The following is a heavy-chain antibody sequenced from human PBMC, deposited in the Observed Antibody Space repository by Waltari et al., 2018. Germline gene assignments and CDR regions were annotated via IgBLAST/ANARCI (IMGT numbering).Heavy chain of an antibody. D-gene: IGHD4-17*01. V-gene: IGHV4-59*11. CDR1: GGSISSHY. CDR3: VRENYGDYPDAFDI. J-gene: IGHJ3*02. CDR2: IYYSGST. Sequence: QVQLQESGPGLVKPSETLSLTCTVSGGSISSHYWSWIRQPPGKGLEWIGYIYYSGSTNYNPSLKSRVTISVDTSKNQFSLKLSSVTAADTAVYYCVRENYGDYPDAFDIWGQGTMVTVSS.